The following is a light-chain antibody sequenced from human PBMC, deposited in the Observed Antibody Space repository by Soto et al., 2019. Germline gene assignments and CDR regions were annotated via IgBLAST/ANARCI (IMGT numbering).Light chain of an antibody. CDR3: SSYATNNVVV. J-gene: IGLJ2*01. CDR1: SSDVGGYNY. V-gene: IGLV2-14*01. CDR2: EVS. Sequence: QSALTQPASVSGSPGQSITISCTGSSSDVGGYNYVSWYQQHPGKAPKLMIYEVSNRPSGVSNRFSGSKSGNTASLTISRLQAEDEAAYYCSSYATNNVVVFGGGTKLTVL.